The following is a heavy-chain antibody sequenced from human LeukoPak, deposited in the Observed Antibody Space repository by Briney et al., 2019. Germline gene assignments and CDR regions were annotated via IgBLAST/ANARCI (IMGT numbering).Heavy chain of an antibody. CDR2: ISGSGGST. CDR1: GFTFNKAW. V-gene: IGHV3-23*01. Sequence: AGGSLRLSCAASGFTFNKAWMSWVRLAPGKGLEWVSAISGSGGSTYYADSVKGRFTISRDNSKNTLYLQMNSLRAEDTAVYYCARLIAVTDYWGQGTLVTVSS. CDR3: ARLIAVTDY. D-gene: IGHD6-19*01. J-gene: IGHJ4*02.